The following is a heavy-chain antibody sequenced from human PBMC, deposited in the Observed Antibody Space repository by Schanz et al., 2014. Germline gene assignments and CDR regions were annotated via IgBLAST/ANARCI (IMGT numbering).Heavy chain of an antibody. J-gene: IGHJ6*02. Sequence: QVQLQESGPGLVKPSATLTLTCDVSGVSLSSGGYYWNWIRQHPGKGLEWIGYIYDSGNTYYNPSLKSRVTMSIDTSENQFSLNLRSVTGADTAVYYCARLVGPSFYYGMDVWGQGTTVTVSS. CDR2: IYDSGNT. CDR3: ARLVGPSFYYGMDV. V-gene: IGHV4-31*11. CDR1: GVSLSSGGYY. D-gene: IGHD2-15*01.